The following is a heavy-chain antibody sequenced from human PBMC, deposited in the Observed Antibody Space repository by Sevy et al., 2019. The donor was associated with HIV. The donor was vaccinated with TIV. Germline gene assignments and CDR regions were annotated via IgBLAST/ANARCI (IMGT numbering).Heavy chain of an antibody. D-gene: IGHD2-15*01. CDR2: IKSNTDGGTT. Sequence: GGSLRLSCAASGFNFRNVWMSWVRQAPGKGLEWIGLIKSNTDGGTTEYGAPVKGGITISRDDSKNTLFLQVNSLKAEDTALYYCATINNIGSLAYWGRGTLVTVSS. V-gene: IGHV3-15*01. J-gene: IGHJ4*02. CDR3: ATINNIGSLAY. CDR1: GFNFRNVW.